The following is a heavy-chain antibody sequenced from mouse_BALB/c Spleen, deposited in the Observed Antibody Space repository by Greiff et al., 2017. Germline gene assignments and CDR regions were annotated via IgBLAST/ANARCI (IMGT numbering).Heavy chain of an antibody. CDR1: GFAFSSYD. J-gene: IGHJ2*01. V-gene: IGHV5-12-1*01. CDR2: ISSGGGST. D-gene: IGHD2-14*01. Sequence: EVQGVESGGGLVKPGGSLKLSCAASGFAFSSYDMSWVRQTPEKRLEWVAYISSGGGSTYYPDTVKGRFTISRDNAKNTLYLQMSSLKSEDTAMYYCARPDRYDEDYFDYWGQGTTLTVSS. CDR3: ARPDRYDEDYFDY.